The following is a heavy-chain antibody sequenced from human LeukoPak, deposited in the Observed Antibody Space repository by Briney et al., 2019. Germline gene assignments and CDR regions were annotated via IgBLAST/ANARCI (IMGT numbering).Heavy chain of an antibody. CDR3: ARLNIYGSASPSYYYYMDV. CDR2: IYPGDSDT. CDR1: GYRFTSYW. D-gene: IGHD5-18*01. Sequence: GESLKISCKGSGYRFTSYWIGWVRQMPGKGLEWMGIIYPGDSDTRYSPSFQGQVTISADKSISTAYLQWSSLKASDTAMYYCARLNIYGSASPSYYYYMDVWGKGTTVTVCS. V-gene: IGHV5-51*01. J-gene: IGHJ6*03.